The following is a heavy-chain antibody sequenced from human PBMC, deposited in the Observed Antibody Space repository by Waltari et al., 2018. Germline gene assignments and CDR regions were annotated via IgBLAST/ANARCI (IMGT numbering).Heavy chain of an antibody. J-gene: IGHJ6*03. Sequence: QVQLQQWGAGLLKPSETLSLTCAVYGGSFSGYYWSWIHQPPGKGLEWIGEINHSGSTNYNPSLKSRVTISVDTSKNQFSLKLSSVTAADTAVYYCARVRGYYGSGTWYYYYMDVWGKGTTVTVSS. CDR2: INHSGST. CDR3: ARVRGYYGSGTWYYYYMDV. D-gene: IGHD3-10*01. V-gene: IGHV4-34*01. CDR1: GGSFSGYY.